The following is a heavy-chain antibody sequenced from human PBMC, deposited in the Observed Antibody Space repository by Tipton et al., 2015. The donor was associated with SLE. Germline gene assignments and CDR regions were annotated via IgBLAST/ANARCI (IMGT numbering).Heavy chain of an antibody. CDR1: GFTFSNSV. CDR3: ARSDTDLTFPYYFDS. Sequence: GSLRLSCAAYGFTFSNSVMAWVRQGPGKGLEWVSLIFTGDSRSYADSVRGRFSISRDKSKNTLYLQMNTLRDDDTALYYCARSDTDLTFPYYFDSWGQGTRVTVSS. V-gene: IGHV3-23*03. D-gene: IGHD2/OR15-2a*01. J-gene: IGHJ4*02. CDR2: IFTGDSR.